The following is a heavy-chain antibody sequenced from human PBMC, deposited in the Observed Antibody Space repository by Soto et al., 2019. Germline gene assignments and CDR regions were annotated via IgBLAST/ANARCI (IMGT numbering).Heavy chain of an antibody. D-gene: IGHD6-19*01. CDR1: GFTFSSYA. Sequence: GGSLRLSCAASGFTFSSYAMSWVRQAPGKGLEWVSAISGSGGSTYYADSVKGRFTISRDNSKNTLYLQMNSLRAEDTAVYYCAKEVGEDSGWYPNWFDPWGQGTLVTVSS. V-gene: IGHV3-23*01. CDR3: AKEVGEDSGWYPNWFDP. J-gene: IGHJ5*02. CDR2: ISGSGGST.